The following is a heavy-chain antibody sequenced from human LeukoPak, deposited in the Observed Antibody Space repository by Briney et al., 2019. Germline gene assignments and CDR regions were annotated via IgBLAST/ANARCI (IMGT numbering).Heavy chain of an antibody. V-gene: IGHV3-48*03. CDR2: ISSSGSTI. CDR1: GFTFSSYE. Sequence: GGSLRLSCAASGFTFSSYEMNWVRQAPGKGLEWVSYISSSGSTIYYADSVKGRFTISRDNAKNSLYLQMNSLRAEDTALYYCAREMIRDGYNSAFDIWGQGTMVTVSS. CDR3: AREMIRDGYNSAFDI. D-gene: IGHD5-24*01. J-gene: IGHJ3*02.